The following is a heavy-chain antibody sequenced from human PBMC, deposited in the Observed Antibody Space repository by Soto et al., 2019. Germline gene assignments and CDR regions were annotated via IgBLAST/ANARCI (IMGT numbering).Heavy chain of an antibody. J-gene: IGHJ4*02. D-gene: IGHD3-9*01. CDR2: IYYSGST. CDR3: ARHFSVDHFDY. V-gene: IGHV4-39*01. Sequence: SETLSLTCTVSGDSITSNSYFWAWIRQPPGKGLEWIGSIYYSGSTYHNPSLKSRVTISVDRSNNQFSLKLTSVTAADTAVYYCARHFSVDHFDYWGQRALVTVSS. CDR1: GDSITSNSYF.